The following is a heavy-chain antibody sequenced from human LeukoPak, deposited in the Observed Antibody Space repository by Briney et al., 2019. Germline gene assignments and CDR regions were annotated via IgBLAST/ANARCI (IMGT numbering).Heavy chain of an antibody. D-gene: IGHD3-10*01. Sequence: SETLSLTCTVSGGTIGSINYYWAWIRQPPGKGLEWIGTIYYSGSTYYNPSPKSRVTLSTGTSETQFSPKLTSATAADTAVYYCARQQRYYYGSGPQLLSWFDPWGQGTLVTVSS. CDR1: GGTIGSINYY. CDR2: IYYSGST. V-gene: IGHV4-39*01. CDR3: ARQQRYYYGSGPQLLSWFDP. J-gene: IGHJ5*02.